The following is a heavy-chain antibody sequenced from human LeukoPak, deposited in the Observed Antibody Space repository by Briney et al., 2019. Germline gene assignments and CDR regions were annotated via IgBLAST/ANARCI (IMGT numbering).Heavy chain of an antibody. CDR3: ARRGRYSYGSYFDY. J-gene: IGHJ4*02. CDR1: GYSFTSYW. V-gene: IGHV5-51*01. D-gene: IGHD5-18*01. Sequence: GESLKISCKGSGYSFTSYWIGWVRQVPGKGLEWMGIIYPGDSDTPYSPSFQGQVTVSADKSITTAYLQWSSLKASDTAMYYCARRGRYSYGSYFDYWGQGTLVTVSS. CDR2: IYPGDSDT.